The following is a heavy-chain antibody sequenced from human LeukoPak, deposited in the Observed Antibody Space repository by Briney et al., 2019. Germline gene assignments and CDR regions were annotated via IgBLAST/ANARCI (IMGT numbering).Heavy chain of an antibody. J-gene: IGHJ4*02. V-gene: IGHV3-23*01. Sequence: GGSLRLSCAASGFTFSSYAMSWVHQAPGKGLEWVSAISGSGGNTYYADSVKGRFTISRDNSKNTLYLQMNSLRAEDTAVYYCAKHPLGGPFDFDYWGQGTLVTVSS. D-gene: IGHD2-15*01. CDR3: AKHPLGGPFDFDY. CDR1: GFTFSSYA. CDR2: ISGSGGNT.